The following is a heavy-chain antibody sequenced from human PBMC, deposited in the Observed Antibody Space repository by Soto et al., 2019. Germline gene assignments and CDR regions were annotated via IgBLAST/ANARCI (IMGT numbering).Heavy chain of an antibody. CDR1: GGSISSSSYY. CDR2: IYYSGST. J-gene: IGHJ6*03. V-gene: IGHV4-39*01. CDR3: ARVTRPHYYYYYYMDV. Sequence: QLQLQESGPGLVKPSETLSLTCTVSGGSISSSSYYWGWIRQPPGKGLEWIGSIYYSGSTYYNPSLMGRVTISVDSSKNQFSLKLSSVTAADTAVYCCARVTRPHYYYYYYMDVWGKGATVTVSS.